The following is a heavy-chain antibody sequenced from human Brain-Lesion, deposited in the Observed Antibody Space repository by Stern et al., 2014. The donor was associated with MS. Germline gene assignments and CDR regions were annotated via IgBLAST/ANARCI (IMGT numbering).Heavy chain of an antibody. CDR3: ARDVGYGDYGTLVLGY. CDR2: IWNDGTNK. D-gene: IGHD4-17*01. V-gene: IGHV3-33*01. Sequence: QMQLVQSGGGVVQPGGSLRLSCAASGFTFSSYVMHWVRQAPGKGLEWVALIWNDGTNKFYADSVKGRFTISRGNSQNTLHLQMNSLRVEDTAVYYCARDVGYGDYGTLVLGYWGQGTLVTVSS. CDR1: GFTFSSYV. J-gene: IGHJ4*02.